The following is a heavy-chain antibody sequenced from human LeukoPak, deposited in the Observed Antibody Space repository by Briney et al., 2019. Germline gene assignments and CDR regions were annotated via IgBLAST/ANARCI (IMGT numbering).Heavy chain of an antibody. Sequence: ASVTVSCKASGYTFTGYYMHWVRQAPGQGLEWMGWINPNSGGTNYAQKIQGWVTMTRDTSISTAYMELSRLRSDDTAVYYCARERLQLWLRAFDYWGQGTLVTVSS. CDR2: INPNSGGT. V-gene: IGHV1-2*04. CDR1: GYTFTGYY. J-gene: IGHJ4*02. D-gene: IGHD5-18*01. CDR3: ARERLQLWLRAFDY.